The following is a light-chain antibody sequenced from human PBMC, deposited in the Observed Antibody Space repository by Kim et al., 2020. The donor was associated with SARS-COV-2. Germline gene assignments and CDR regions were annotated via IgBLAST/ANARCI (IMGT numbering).Light chain of an antibody. V-gene: IGLV3-21*04. CDR1: SIGSKS. Sequence: SYELTQPPSVSVAPGKTARLSCGGNSIGSKSVHWYQQKSGQAPVLVISYDSDRPSGTPERLSGSNSGNTATLIISRVAAGDEADYYCQVWDSSSDHRVVFGGGTQLTVL. CDR3: QVWDSSSDHRVV. J-gene: IGLJ2*01. CDR2: YDS.